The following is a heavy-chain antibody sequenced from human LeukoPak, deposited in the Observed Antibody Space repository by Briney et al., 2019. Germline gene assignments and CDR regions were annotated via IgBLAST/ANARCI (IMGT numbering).Heavy chain of an antibody. CDR3: ARDGHAYGRGSPHY. Sequence: PGGSLRLSCAASGFTSSDYYMSWIRQAPGKGLEWVSYISSSGSTKYYADSVKGRFTISRDNAKNSYLQMNSLRAEDTAVYYCARDGHAYGRGSPHYWGQGTLVTASS. CDR2: ISSSGSTK. D-gene: IGHD3-10*01. V-gene: IGHV3-11*01. J-gene: IGHJ4*02. CDR1: GFTSSDYY.